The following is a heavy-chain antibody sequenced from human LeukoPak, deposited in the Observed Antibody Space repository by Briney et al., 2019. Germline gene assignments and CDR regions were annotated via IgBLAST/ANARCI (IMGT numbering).Heavy chain of an antibody. V-gene: IGHV1-24*01. D-gene: IGHD1-1*01. CDR1: GYTLTELS. J-gene: IGHJ4*02. CDR2: FDPEDGET. Sequence: DSVKVSCKVSGYTLTELSMHWVRQAPGKGLEWMGGFDPEDGETIYAQKFQGRVTMTEDTSTDTAYMELSSLRSEDTAVYYCATDGLGNGNYYFDYGGQGTLVTVSS. CDR3: ATDGLGNGNYYFDY.